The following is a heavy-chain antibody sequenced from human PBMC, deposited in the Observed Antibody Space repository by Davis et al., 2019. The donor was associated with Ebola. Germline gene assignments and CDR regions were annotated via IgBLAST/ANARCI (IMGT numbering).Heavy chain of an antibody. Sequence: MPSETLSLTCAVYGGSSSGYYWSWIRQPPGKGLEWIGEMNHSGSTNYNPSLKSRVTISVDTSKNQFSLKVTSVTAADTAVYYCATGSSARFYYYGMDVWGQGTTVTVSS. V-gene: IGHV4-34*01. D-gene: IGHD6-6*01. J-gene: IGHJ6*02. CDR2: MNHSGST. CDR1: GGSSSGYY. CDR3: ATGSSARFYYYGMDV.